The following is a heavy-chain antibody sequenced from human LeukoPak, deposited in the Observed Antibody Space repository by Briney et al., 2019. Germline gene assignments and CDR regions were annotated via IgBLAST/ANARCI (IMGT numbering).Heavy chain of an antibody. CDR2: IYPGDSDT. J-gene: IGHJ4*02. D-gene: IGHD3-22*01. CDR1: GYSFTNYW. Sequence: GESLKISCKGSGYSFTNYWIGWVRQMPGKGLEWMGIIYPGDSDTRYSPSFQGQVTISADKSISTAYLQWSSLKASDTAMYYCARVRDYYDSSGYPFDYWGQGTLVTVSS. CDR3: ARVRDYYDSSGYPFDY. V-gene: IGHV5-51*01.